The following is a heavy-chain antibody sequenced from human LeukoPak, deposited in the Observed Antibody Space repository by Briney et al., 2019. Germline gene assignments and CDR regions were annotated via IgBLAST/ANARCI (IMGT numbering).Heavy chain of an antibody. V-gene: IGHV4-34*01. CDR1: GSSIGTYS. CDR3: ARGILGSYYFDL. CDR2: IHYRGST. Sequence: SETLSLTCTVSGSSIGTYSWSWIRQPPGKGLEWIAEIHYRGSTSYKPSLRSRVTISGDTSKNQFSLKVTSVTAADTAVYYCARGILGSYYFDLWGRGTLVTVSS. D-gene: IGHD3-16*01. J-gene: IGHJ2*01.